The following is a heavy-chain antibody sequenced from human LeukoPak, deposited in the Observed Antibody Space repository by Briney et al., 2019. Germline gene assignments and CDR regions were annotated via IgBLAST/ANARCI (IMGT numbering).Heavy chain of an antibody. Sequence: SETLSLTCTVSGGSISSYYWSWIRQPPGKGLEWIGYIYYSGSTNYNPSLKSRVTISVDTSKNQFSLKLSSVTAADTAVYYCARMIVVDDTYYFDSWGQGTLVTVSS. D-gene: IGHD3-22*01. CDR3: ARMIVVDDTYYFDS. CDR2: IYYSGST. J-gene: IGHJ4*02. V-gene: IGHV4-59*08. CDR1: GGSISSYY.